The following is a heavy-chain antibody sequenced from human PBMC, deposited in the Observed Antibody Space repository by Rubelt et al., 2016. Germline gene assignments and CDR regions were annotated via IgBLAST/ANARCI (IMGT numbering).Heavy chain of an antibody. D-gene: IGHD3-3*01. J-gene: IGHJ4*02. CDR2: ISGSGGST. CDR3: AKGLTIFGVVIPVH. CDR1: SSYA. Sequence: SSYAMHWVRQAPGKGLEWVSAISGSGGSTYYADSVKGRFTISRDNSKNTLYLQMNSLRAEDTAVYYCAKGLTIFGVVIPVHWGQGTLVTVSS. V-gene: IGHV3-23*01.